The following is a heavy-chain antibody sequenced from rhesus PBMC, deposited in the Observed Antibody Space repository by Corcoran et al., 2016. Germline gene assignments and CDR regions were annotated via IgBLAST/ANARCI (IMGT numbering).Heavy chain of an antibody. J-gene: IGHJ4*01. V-gene: IGHV2-95*01. Sequence: QVTLKESGPALVKPTQTLTLTCTFSGFPISTTGAPVGWTRQPPGKALEWLATIYWNDGKYSSTSLKSRLTISKDTSKNQVVLTMTNMDPVDTATYYCARAPHPSGTTFGYWGQGVLVTVSS. CDR3: ARAPHPSGTTFGY. CDR1: GFPISTTGAP. D-gene: IGHD1-20*01. CDR2: IYWNDGK.